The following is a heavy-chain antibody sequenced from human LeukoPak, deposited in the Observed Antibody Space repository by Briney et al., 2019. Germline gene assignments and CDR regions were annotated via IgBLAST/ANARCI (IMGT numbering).Heavy chain of an antibody. V-gene: IGHV4-39*07. CDR1: GGSISSSSYY. CDR3: ARGYCSGGSCYSYYYYNYMDV. J-gene: IGHJ6*03. Sequence: SETLSLTCTVSGGSISSSSYYWGCIRQPPGKGLEWIGSIHYSGSTNSNPSLKSRVTISVDTSKNQFSLKLSSVTAADTAVYYCARGYCSGGSCYSYYYYNYMDVWGKGTTVTVSS. D-gene: IGHD2-15*01. CDR2: IHYSGST.